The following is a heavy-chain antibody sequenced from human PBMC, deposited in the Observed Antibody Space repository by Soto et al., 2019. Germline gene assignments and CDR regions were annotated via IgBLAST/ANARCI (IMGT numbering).Heavy chain of an antibody. D-gene: IGHD2-2*01. V-gene: IGHV1-8*01. J-gene: IGHJ4*02. CDR1: GYTFTNYD. CDR3: ARGPMSCTSSSCPYFFDY. CDR2: MNPNSGNS. Sequence: QVQLVQSGAEVKKPGASVKVSCKASGYTFTNYDINWVRQAAGQGLEWMGWMNPNSGNSGYAQKFQGRVTMTRNTSMSTASRELSSLRSEDTAVYYCARGPMSCTSSSCPYFFDYWAQGTLVTVSS.